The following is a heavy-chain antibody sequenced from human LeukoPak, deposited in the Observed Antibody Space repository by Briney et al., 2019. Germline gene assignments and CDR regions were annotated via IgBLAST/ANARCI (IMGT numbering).Heavy chain of an antibody. D-gene: IGHD3-10*01. CDR1: GFTFGDYA. J-gene: IGHJ4*02. CDR2: IRSKAYGGTT. Sequence: GGSLRLSCTASGFTFGDYAMSWVRQAPGKGREWVGFIRSKAYGGTTEYAASVKGRFTISSDDSKSIAYLQMNSLKTEDTAVYYCARALMVRGVEFDYWGQGTLVTVSS. CDR3: ARALMVRGVEFDY. V-gene: IGHV3-49*04.